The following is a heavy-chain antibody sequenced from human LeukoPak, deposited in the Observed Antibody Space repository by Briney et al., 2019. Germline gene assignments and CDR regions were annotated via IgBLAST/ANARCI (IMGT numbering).Heavy chain of an antibody. V-gene: IGHV1-69*04. CDR1: GGTFSSYA. J-gene: IGHJ4*02. D-gene: IGHD5-18*01. CDR3: ASVGYSYGYSFDY. Sequence: ASVKVSCKASGGTFSSYAISWVRQAPGQGLEWMGRIIPILGIANYAQKFQGRVTITADKSTSTAYMELSSLRSEDTAVYYCASVGYSYGYSFDYWGQGTLVTVSS. CDR2: IIPILGIA.